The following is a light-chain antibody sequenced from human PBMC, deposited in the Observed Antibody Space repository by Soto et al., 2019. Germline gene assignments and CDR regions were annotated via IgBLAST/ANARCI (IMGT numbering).Light chain of an antibody. J-gene: IGKJ2*01. CDR3: QLYGSSPRYT. Sequence: EIVLTQSPSTLSLSPGERATLSCRASQSISNSYLAWYQQKSGQAPRLLIYGASSRATGIPDRFSGSGSGTDFTLTISRLEPEDFAVYSCQLYGSSPRYTFGQGTKLEIK. V-gene: IGKV3-20*01. CDR1: QSISNSY. CDR2: GAS.